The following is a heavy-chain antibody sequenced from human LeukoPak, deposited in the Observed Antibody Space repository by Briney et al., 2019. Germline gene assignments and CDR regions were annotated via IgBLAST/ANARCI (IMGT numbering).Heavy chain of an antibody. Sequence: GASVKVSCKASGGTFSNYAISWVRQAPGQGLEWMGRIIPILGIGKYAQKFQGRVTISADKSSSTAYMELSSLRSEDTAVYCCARDHYYDSSGSPPMYYFDYWGQGTLVTVSS. CDR1: GGTFSNYA. D-gene: IGHD3-22*01. CDR3: ARDHYYDSSGSPPMYYFDY. CDR2: IIPILGIG. J-gene: IGHJ4*02. V-gene: IGHV1-69*04.